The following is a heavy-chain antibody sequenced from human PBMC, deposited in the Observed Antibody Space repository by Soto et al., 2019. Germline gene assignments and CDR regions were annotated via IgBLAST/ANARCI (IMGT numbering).Heavy chain of an antibody. Sequence: VASVKVSCKASGGTFSSYAISWVRQAPGQGLEWMGGIIPIFGTANYAQKFQGRVTITADESTSTAYMELSSLRSEDTAVYYCARTYYYDSSGSHRYYYYYGMDVWGQGTTVTVSS. J-gene: IGHJ6*02. CDR2: IIPIFGTA. V-gene: IGHV1-69*13. D-gene: IGHD3-22*01. CDR1: GGTFSSYA. CDR3: ARTYYYDSSGSHRYYYYYGMDV.